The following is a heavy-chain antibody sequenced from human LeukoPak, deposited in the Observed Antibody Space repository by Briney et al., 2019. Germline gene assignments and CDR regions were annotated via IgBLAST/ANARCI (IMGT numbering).Heavy chain of an antibody. CDR1: GFTFSSYA. V-gene: IGHV3-23*01. Sequence: GGSLRLSCAASGFTFSSYAMSWVRQAPGKGLEWVSAISGSGGSTYYADSVKGRFTISRDNSKNTLYLQMNSLSAEDTTVYYCAKRPVLAYCGGDCYPSYYYGMDVWGQGTTVTVSS. CDR3: AKRPVLAYCGGDCYPSYYYGMDV. J-gene: IGHJ6*02. D-gene: IGHD2-21*02. CDR2: ISGSGGST.